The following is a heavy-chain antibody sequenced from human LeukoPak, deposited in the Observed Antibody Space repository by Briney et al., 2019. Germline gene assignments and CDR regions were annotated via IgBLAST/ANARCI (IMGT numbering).Heavy chain of an antibody. Sequence: SETLSLTCTVSGGSISSYYWSWIRQPAGKGLEWIGRIYTSGSTNYNPSLKSRVTISVDTSKNQFSLKLSSVTAADTAVYYCARSGYSSGRYDFRYYYMDVWGKGTTVTISS. CDR3: ARSGYSSGRYDFRYYYMDV. D-gene: IGHD6-19*01. V-gene: IGHV4-4*07. CDR1: GGSISSYY. J-gene: IGHJ6*03. CDR2: IYTSGST.